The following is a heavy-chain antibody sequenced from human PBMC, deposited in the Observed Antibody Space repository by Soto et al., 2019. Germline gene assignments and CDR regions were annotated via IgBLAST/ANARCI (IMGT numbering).Heavy chain of an antibody. Sequence: QVPLVQSGAEVKKPGASVKVSCKASGYTFTSYDINWVRQATGQGLEWMGWMNPNSGNTGYAQKFQGRVTMTRNTSISTAYMELSSLRSEDTAVYYCARYCSSTSCPNDAFDIWGQGTMVTVSS. V-gene: IGHV1-8*01. CDR2: MNPNSGNT. D-gene: IGHD2-2*01. J-gene: IGHJ3*02. CDR3: ARYCSSTSCPNDAFDI. CDR1: GYTFTSYD.